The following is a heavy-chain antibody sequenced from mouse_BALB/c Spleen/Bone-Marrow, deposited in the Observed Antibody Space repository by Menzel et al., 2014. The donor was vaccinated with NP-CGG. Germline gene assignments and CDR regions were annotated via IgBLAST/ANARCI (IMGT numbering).Heavy chain of an antibody. CDR3: ARGGGYDWYFDV. CDR2: ISSGGSYT. J-gene: IGHJ1*01. D-gene: IGHD2-2*01. Sequence: EVMLVESGGGLVKPEGSLKLSCAASGFTFSSYAMSWVRQTPEKRLEWVATISSGGSYTYYPDSVKGRFTISRDNAKNTLYLQMSSLRSEDTAMYYCARGGGYDWYFDVWGAGTTVTVSS. CDR1: GFTFSSYA. V-gene: IGHV5-9-1*01.